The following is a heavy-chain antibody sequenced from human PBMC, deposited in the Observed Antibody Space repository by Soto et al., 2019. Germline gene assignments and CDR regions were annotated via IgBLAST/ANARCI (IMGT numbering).Heavy chain of an antibody. CDR2: IYTGGGT. Sequence: VQLVESGGGLVQPGGSLRLSCAASGLTVSTNPMSWVRQAPGKGLEWVSVIYTGGGTHYADSGKGRFTISRDNSKNTVNVQMNSLRPADTGVYYCAKDGSGHWGQGTLVTVSS. CDR3: AKDGSGH. J-gene: IGHJ4*02. V-gene: IGHV3-66*01. CDR1: GLTVSTNP.